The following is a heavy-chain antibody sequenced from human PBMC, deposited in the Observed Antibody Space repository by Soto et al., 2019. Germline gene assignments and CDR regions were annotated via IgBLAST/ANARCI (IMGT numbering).Heavy chain of an antibody. Sequence: ASVKVSCKASGYTFTGYYVHWVRKAPGQGLEWMGWINPETGGTSYAQKFQGRVTLSRDTSINTAYLELSRLRFDDAAVYFCARERYQVISDGMDVWGQGTTVTVSS. J-gene: IGHJ6*02. V-gene: IGHV1-2*02. CDR2: INPETGGT. D-gene: IGHD2-2*01. CDR3: ARERYQVISDGMDV. CDR1: GYTFTGYY.